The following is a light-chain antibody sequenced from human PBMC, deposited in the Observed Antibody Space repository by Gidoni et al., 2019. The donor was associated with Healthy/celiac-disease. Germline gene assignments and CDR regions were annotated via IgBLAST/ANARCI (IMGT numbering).Light chain of an antibody. CDR3: QQYNNWPPWT. V-gene: IGKV3-15*01. Sequence: EIVITQPPATQSVSPGERASISCRASQSVSSTLAWYQQKPGQAPRLLIYDASARAPGTPARFSGSGSGTEFPLTISSLQSEDFAVYYCQQYNNWPPWTFXHXTKVXIK. CDR1: QSVSST. CDR2: DAS. J-gene: IGKJ1*01.